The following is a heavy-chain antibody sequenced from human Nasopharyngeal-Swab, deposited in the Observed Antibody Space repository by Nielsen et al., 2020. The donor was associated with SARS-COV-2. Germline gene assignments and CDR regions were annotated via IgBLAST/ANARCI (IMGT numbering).Heavy chain of an antibody. Sequence: GGSLRLSCAASGFTVSSNYMSWVRQAPGKGLEWVSAISGSGGSTYYADSVKGRFTISRDNSKNTLYLQMNSLRAEDTAVYYCAKADVLLWFGELSLDYWGQGTLVTVSS. D-gene: IGHD3-10*01. CDR1: GFTVSSNY. J-gene: IGHJ4*02. CDR2: ISGSGGST. CDR3: AKADVLLWFGELSLDY. V-gene: IGHV3-23*01.